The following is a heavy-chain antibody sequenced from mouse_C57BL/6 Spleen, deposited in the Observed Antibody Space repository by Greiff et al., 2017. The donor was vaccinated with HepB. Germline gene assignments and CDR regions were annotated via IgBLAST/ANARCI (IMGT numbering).Heavy chain of an antibody. J-gene: IGHJ1*03. Sequence: QVQLKQPGAELVMPGASVKLSCKASGYTFTSYWMHWVKQRPGQGLEWIGEIDPSDSYTNYNQKFKGKSTLTVDKSSSTAYMQLSSLTSEDSAVYYCARRYYGSSYWYFDVWGTGTTVTVSS. V-gene: IGHV1-69*01. CDR1: GYTFTSYW. CDR3: ARRYYGSSYWYFDV. CDR2: IDPSDSYT. D-gene: IGHD1-1*01.